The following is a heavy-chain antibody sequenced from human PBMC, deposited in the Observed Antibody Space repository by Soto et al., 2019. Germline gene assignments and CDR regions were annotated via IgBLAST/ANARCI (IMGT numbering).Heavy chain of an antibody. D-gene: IGHD2-15*01. Sequence: EVQLVESGGGLIQPGGSLRLSCAASGFTFSSYAMHWVRQAPGKGLEYVSAISSNGGSTYYANSVKGRFTISRDNSKTTLYLQMGSLRAEEMAVYYCARGVVVVAATYGMDVWGQGTTVTVSS. V-gene: IGHV3-64*01. J-gene: IGHJ6*02. CDR2: ISSNGGST. CDR3: ARGVVVVAATYGMDV. CDR1: GFTFSSYA.